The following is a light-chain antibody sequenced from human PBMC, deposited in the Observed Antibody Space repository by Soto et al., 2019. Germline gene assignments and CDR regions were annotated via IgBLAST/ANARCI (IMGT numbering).Light chain of an antibody. J-gene: IGLJ1*01. V-gene: IGLV2-14*03. CDR2: DVN. CDR3: SSYRSGSTLRV. CDR1: SSDIGGYNY. Sequence: QSALTQPASVSGSVGQSITISCTGTSSDIGGYNYVSWYQQHPGNAPKLIIFDVNNRPSGVSHRFSGSKSGNTASLTISGLRAEDEADYYCSSYRSGSTLRVFGIGTKVTVL.